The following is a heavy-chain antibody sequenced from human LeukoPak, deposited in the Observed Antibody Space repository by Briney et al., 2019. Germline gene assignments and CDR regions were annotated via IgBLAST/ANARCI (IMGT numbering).Heavy chain of an antibody. D-gene: IGHD3-10*01. V-gene: IGHV3-30*04. J-gene: IGHJ4*02. CDR1: GFTFSSYA. CDR3: ARGTLWFGLGHLDY. Sequence: RSLRLSCAASGFTFSSYAMHWVRQAPGKGLEWVAVISYDGSNKYYADSVKGRFTISRDNSKNTLYLQMNSLRAEDTAVYYCARGTLWFGLGHLDYWGQGTLVTVSS. CDR2: ISYDGSNK.